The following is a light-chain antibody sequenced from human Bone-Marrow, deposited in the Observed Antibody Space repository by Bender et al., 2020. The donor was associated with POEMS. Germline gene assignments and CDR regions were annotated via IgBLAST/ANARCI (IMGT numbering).Light chain of an antibody. CDR3: CSYAGSSTSVV. Sequence: QSALTQPASVSGSPRQSITISCTGVSSDVGRLNFVSWYQHHPGSAPKLLIYEDKKRPSGVSDRFSGSKSGDTASLTISGLQAEDEAEYYCCSYAGSSTSVVFGGGTKLTFL. CDR1: SSDVGRLNF. V-gene: IGLV2-23*01. J-gene: IGLJ2*01. CDR2: EDK.